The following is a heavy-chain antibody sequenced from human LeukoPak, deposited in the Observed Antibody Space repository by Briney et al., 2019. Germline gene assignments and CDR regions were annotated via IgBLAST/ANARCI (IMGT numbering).Heavy chain of an antibody. CDR3: AKDQWSSGWYENPFDY. CDR1: GFTFSSYG. J-gene: IGHJ4*02. D-gene: IGHD6-19*01. CDR2: ISYDGSNK. V-gene: IGHV3-30*18. Sequence: GGSLRLSCAASGFTFSSYGMNWVRQAPGKGLEWVAVISYDGSNKYYADSVKGRFTISRDNSKNTLYPQMNSLRAEDTAVYYCAKDQWSSGWYENPFDYWGQGTLVTVSS.